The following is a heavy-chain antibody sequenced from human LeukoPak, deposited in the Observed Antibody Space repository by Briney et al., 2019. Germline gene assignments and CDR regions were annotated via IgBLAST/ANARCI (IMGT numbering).Heavy chain of an antibody. D-gene: IGHD4-17*01. V-gene: IGHV3-33*06. CDR2: ICDDGSNK. CDR3: AKEPHGYGDYYYYYYMDV. Sequence: GGSLRLSCAASGFTFSSYGMHWVRQAPGKGLEWVAGICDDGSNKYYADSVKGRFTISRDNSKNTLYLQLNSLRAEDTAVYYCAKEPHGYGDYYYYYYMDVWGKGTTVTVSS. CDR1: GFTFSSYG. J-gene: IGHJ6*03.